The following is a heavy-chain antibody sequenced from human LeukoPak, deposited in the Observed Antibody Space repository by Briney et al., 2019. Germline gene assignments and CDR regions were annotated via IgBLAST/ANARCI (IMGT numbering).Heavy chain of an antibody. D-gene: IGHD2-21*01. J-gene: IGHJ3*02. CDR2: IIPILGIA. Sequence: SVKVSCKASGGTFSSYAISWVRQAPGQGLEWMGRIIPILGIANYAQKFQGRVTITADKSTSTAYMELSSLRSEGTAVYYCARGENNEFLWGGGAFDIWGQGTMVTVSS. CDR3: ARGENNEFLWGGGAFDI. V-gene: IGHV1-69*04. CDR1: GGTFSSYA.